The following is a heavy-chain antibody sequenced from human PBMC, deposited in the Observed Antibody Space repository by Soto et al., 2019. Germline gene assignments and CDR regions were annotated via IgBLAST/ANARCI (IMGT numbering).Heavy chain of an antibody. Sequence: ETLSLTCTVTGGAITGDSYYWGWIRQPPGKGLEWIGNVYYSGRTFYNPSLRSRVTMSVDASKNQFSLRLSSVTAADTAVYYCARRGLALDFWGRGSLVTV. J-gene: IGHJ4*02. D-gene: IGHD3-3*02. CDR3: ARRGLALDF. CDR1: GGAITGDSYY. CDR2: VYYSGRT. V-gene: IGHV4-39*01.